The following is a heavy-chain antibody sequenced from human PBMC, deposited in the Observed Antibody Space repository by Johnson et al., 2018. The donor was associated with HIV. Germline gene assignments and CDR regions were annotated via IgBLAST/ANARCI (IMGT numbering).Heavy chain of an antibody. Sequence: VQLVESGGGLVKPGGSLRLSCAASGFTFSNAWMSWVRQAPGTGLEWVGRVKSKTDGGTTDYTAPVKGRFTISRDDSKNTLYLQMNSLRAEDTAVYYCAKDLRVYTCDAFDIWGQGTMVTVSS. J-gene: IGHJ3*02. CDR3: AKDLRVYTCDAFDI. CDR1: GFTFSNAW. V-gene: IGHV3-15*01. CDR2: VKSKTDGGTT. D-gene: IGHD5/OR15-5a*01.